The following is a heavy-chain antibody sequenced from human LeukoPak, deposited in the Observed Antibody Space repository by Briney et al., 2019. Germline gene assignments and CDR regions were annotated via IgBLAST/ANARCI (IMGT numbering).Heavy chain of an antibody. CDR1: GGSISSSSYY. CDR2: FYYSGST. V-gene: IGHV4-39*07. Sequence: SETLSLTCTVSGGSISSSSYYWGWIRQPPGKGLEWIGSFYYSGSTYYNPSLKSRVTISVDTSKNQFSLKLSSVTAADTAVYYCARVPPMGYSYGSGAFDIWGQGTMVTVSS. CDR3: ARVPPMGYSYGSGAFDI. D-gene: IGHD5-18*01. J-gene: IGHJ3*02.